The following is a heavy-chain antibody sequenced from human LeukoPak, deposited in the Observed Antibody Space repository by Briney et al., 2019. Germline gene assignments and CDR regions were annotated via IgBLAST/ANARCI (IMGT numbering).Heavy chain of an antibody. D-gene: IGHD6-13*01. CDR1: EFIFSGYW. CDR2: IKQDGSEK. CDR3: ARDGFVGAADY. Sequence: GGSLRLPCAASEFIFSGYWMNWVRQAPGKGLEWVANIKQDGSEKQYVDSVRGRFTISRDNAKNSLYLQMNSLRVEDTAVYYCARDGFVGAADYWGQGTLVTVSS. J-gene: IGHJ4*02. V-gene: IGHV3-7*01.